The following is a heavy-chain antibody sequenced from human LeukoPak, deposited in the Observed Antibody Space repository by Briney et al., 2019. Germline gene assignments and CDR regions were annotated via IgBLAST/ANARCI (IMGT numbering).Heavy chain of an antibody. CDR1: GFTLSDHY. V-gene: IGHV3-72*01. D-gene: IGHD4-17*01. CDR2: TRNKARSYTT. Sequence: GGSLRLSCAASGFTLSDHYVDWVRQAPGKGLEWVGRTRNKARSYTTEYAASVDGRFTISRDNSKNLLNLQMNSLKAEDTAVYYCARTVTTNYAIDVWGQGTTVTVSS. J-gene: IGHJ6*02. CDR3: ARTVTTNYAIDV.